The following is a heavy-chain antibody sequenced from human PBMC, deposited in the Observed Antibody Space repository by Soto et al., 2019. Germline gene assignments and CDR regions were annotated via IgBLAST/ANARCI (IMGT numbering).Heavy chain of an antibody. CDR2: ISYDGSNK. D-gene: IGHD5-12*01. CDR3: AREPHSGYDYGVYYYYGMDV. V-gene: IGHV3-30-3*01. CDR1: GFTFSSYA. Sequence: QVQLVESGGGVVQPGRSLRLSCAASGFTFSSYAMHWVRQAPGKGLEWVAVISYDGSNKYYADSVKGRFTISRDNSKNTLYLQMNSLRAEDTAVYYCAREPHSGYDYGVYYYYGMDVW. J-gene: IGHJ6*01.